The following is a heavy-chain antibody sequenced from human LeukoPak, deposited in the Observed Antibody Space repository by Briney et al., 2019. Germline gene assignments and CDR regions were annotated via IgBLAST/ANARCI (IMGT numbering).Heavy chain of an antibody. CDR3: ASVVVRGFDP. D-gene: IGHD3-10*02. J-gene: IGHJ5*02. CDR1: GTSITSGYY. V-gene: IGHV4-38-2*01. CDR2: AYHSGTT. Sequence: SETLSLTCDVSGTSITSGYYWVWIRQPPGKGLEWIASAYHSGTTYYNPSLKSRVTISINTSKNQFSLRMTSLTAADTAVYYCASVVVRGFDPWGQGIRVTVSS.